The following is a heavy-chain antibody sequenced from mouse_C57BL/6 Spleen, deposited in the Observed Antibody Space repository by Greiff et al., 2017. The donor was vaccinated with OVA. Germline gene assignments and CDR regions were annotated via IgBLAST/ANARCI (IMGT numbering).Heavy chain of an antibody. D-gene: IGHD1-1*01. J-gene: IGHJ2*01. Sequence: VQVVESGAELVKPGASVKISCKASGYAFSSYWMNWVKQRPGKGLEWIGQIYPGDGDTNYNGKFKGKATLTADKSSSTAYMQLSSLTSEDSAVYFCASYYYGSSSFDYWGQGTTLTVSS. V-gene: IGHV1-80*01. CDR2: IYPGDGDT. CDR1: GYAFSSYW. CDR3: ASYYYGSSSFDY.